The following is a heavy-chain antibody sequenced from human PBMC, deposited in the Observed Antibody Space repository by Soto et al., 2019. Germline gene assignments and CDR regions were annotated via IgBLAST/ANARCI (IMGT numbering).Heavy chain of an antibody. CDR3: ANLEWLEFGGDY. J-gene: IGHJ4*02. Sequence: EVHLLESGGGVVQPGKSLKISCATSGFACSDYPMTWVRQPPGQGLEWVSGISASGEKPYYADSVKGRFTISRDNSKNTLSLQMNSLRVEDTGIYYSANLEWLEFGGDYWGQGTLVTVSS. D-gene: IGHD6-19*01. CDR1: GFACSDYP. CDR2: ISASGEKP. V-gene: IGHV3-23*01.